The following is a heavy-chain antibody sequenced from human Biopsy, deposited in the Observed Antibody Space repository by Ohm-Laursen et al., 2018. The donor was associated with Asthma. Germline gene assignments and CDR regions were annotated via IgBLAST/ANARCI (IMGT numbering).Heavy chain of an antibody. Sequence: SLRLSCAASGFTFSNYGMHWVRQAPGKGLDWVAVISFDGSNKNYTDSVEGRFTISRDNSRNTLHLQMNSLRAEDTAVYYCAKDVFPGWELRRGPDYWGQGTLVTVPA. CDR3: AKDVFPGWELRRGPDY. V-gene: IGHV3-30*18. J-gene: IGHJ4*02. CDR2: ISFDGSNK. D-gene: IGHD1-26*01. CDR1: GFTFSNYG.